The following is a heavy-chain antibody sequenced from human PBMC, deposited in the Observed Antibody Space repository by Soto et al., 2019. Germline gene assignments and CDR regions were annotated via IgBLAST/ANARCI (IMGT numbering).Heavy chain of an antibody. CDR2: IYASGNT. V-gene: IGHV4-4*07. CDR1: GASISNYY. Sequence: PSETLSLTCTVSGASISNYYWSWIRQPAGKGLEWIGRIYASGNTNYNPSLKSRVTMSVDTSKNQFSLNLNSVTAADTAVYYCARESRSAAGTVAYWGQGTLVIVSA. J-gene: IGHJ4*02. D-gene: IGHD6-13*01. CDR3: ARESRSAAGTVAY.